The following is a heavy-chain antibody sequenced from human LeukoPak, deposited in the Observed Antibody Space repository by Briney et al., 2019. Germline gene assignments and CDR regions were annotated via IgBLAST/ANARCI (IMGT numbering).Heavy chain of an antibody. J-gene: IGHJ6*04. D-gene: IGHD5-12*01. CDR3: ARNIVATTHYYYGMDV. CDR1: GGTFSSYA. CDR2: IIPIFGTA. V-gene: IGHV1-69*01. Sequence: GASVNVSCKGSGGTFSSYAISWVRQAPGQGLEWMGGIIPIFGTANYAQKFQGRVTIPADESTSTAYMELSSLRSEDTAVYYCARNIVATTHYYYGMDVWGKGTTVTVSS.